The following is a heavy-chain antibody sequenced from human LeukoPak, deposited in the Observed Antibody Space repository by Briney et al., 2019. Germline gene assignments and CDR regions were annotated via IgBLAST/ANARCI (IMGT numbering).Heavy chain of an antibody. D-gene: IGHD3-22*01. V-gene: IGHV3-23*01. Sequence: GGSLRLSCAASGFTFSSYAMSWVRQAPGKGLEWVSAISGSGGSAYYADSVKGRFTISRDNSKNTLYLQMNSLRAEDTAVYYCAKDQPVNSSGYFDAFDIWGQGTMVTVSS. CDR2: ISGSGGSA. CDR3: AKDQPVNSSGYFDAFDI. J-gene: IGHJ3*02. CDR1: GFTFSSYA.